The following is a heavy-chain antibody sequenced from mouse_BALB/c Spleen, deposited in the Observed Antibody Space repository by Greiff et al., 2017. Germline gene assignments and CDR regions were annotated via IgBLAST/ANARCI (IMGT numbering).Heavy chain of an antibody. V-gene: IGHV1-87*01. D-gene: IGHD2-1*01. CDR3: ARDGNVFDY. CDR2: IYPGDGDT. Sequence: VHLVESGAELARPGASVKLSCKASGYTFTSYWMQWVKQRPGQGLEWIGAIYPGDGDTRYTQKFKGKATLTADKSSSTAYMQLSSLASEDSAVYYCARDGNVFDYWGQGTTLTVSS. CDR1: GYTFTSYW. J-gene: IGHJ2*01.